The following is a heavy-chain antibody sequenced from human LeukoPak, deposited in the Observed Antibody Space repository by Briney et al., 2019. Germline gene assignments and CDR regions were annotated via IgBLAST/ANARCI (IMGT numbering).Heavy chain of an antibody. Sequence: GGSLRLSCAASGFDFSAFGMNWVRQAPGKGLEWVAVISYDGSQKYYADSVKGRFTISRDNSKNTLYLQMNSLRAEDTAVYYCAKDMEMYYYGSGSPSAIFDPWGQGTLVTVSS. D-gene: IGHD3-10*01. CDR3: AKDMEMYYYGSGSPSAIFDP. J-gene: IGHJ5*02. CDR1: GFDFSAFG. V-gene: IGHV3-30*18. CDR2: ISYDGSQK.